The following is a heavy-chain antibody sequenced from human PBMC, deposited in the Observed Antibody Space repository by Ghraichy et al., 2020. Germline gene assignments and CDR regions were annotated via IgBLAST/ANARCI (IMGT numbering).Heavy chain of an antibody. CDR1: GGSISSGGYY. D-gene: IGHD3-22*01. CDR3: AREVTMMVGYAFDI. CDR2: IYYSGST. Sequence: LSLTCTVSGGSISSGGYYWSWIRQHPGKGLEWIGYIYYSGSTYYNPSLKSRVTISLDTSENQFSLKLSSVTAADTAFYYCAREVTMMVGYAFDIWGQGTMVTVSS. V-gene: IGHV4-31*03. J-gene: IGHJ3*02.